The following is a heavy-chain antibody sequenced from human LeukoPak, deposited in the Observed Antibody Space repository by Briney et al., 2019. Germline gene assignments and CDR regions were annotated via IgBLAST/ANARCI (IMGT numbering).Heavy chain of an antibody. Sequence: SQTLSLTCTVSGGSISSGGYSWRWIRQHPGKGLEWIGYIYNSGSTYFNPSLKSRVTMSVDTSKNQFSLNLSSVTAADTAVYYCARVGYNYGYDSWGQGTLVTVSS. D-gene: IGHD5-18*01. J-gene: IGHJ4*02. CDR1: GGSISSGGYS. CDR3: ARVGYNYGYDS. V-gene: IGHV4-31*03. CDR2: IYNSGST.